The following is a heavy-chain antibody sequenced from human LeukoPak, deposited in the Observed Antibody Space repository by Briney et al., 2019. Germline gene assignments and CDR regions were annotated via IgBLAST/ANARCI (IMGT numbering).Heavy chain of an antibody. D-gene: IGHD3-10*01. J-gene: IGHJ4*02. CDR2: INPSGGST. CDR3: ARDVTYPLVSGGFDY. CDR1: GYTFTSYY. V-gene: IGHV1-46*01. Sequence: ASVKVSCKASGYTFTSYYMHWVRQAPGQGLEWMGIINPSGGSTSYAQKFQGRVTMTRDTSTSTVFMELSSLRSEDTAVYYCARDVTYPLVSGGFDYWGQGTLVTVSS.